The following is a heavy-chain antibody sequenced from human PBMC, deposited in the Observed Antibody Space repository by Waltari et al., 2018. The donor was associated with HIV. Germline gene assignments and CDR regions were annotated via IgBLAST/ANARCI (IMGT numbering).Heavy chain of an antibody. Sequence: QVQLVQSGAEVKKPGASVKVSCQSSGDTFTSYEINGVRQSTGQGLEWTGWMNPNSGNTGYAQKFQGRVTMTRNTSISTAYMELSSLRSEDTAVYYCARVRDGYNFGYWGQGTLVTVSS. D-gene: IGHD5-12*01. CDR3: ARVRDGYNFGY. CDR2: MNPNSGNT. V-gene: IGHV1-8*01. CDR1: GDTFTSYE. J-gene: IGHJ4*02.